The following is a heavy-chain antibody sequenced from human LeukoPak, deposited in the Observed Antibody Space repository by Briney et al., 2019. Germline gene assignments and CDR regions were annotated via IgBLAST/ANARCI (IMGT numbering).Heavy chain of an antibody. J-gene: IGHJ4*02. CDR1: GGTFSSYA. CDR2: IIPIFGTA. D-gene: IGHD2-15*01. V-gene: IGHV1-69*01. CDR3: ARASLWNGYCSGGSCYDRFDY. Sequence: ASVKVSFKASGGTFSSYAISWVRQAPGQGLEWMGGIIPIFGTANYAQKFQGRVTITADESTSTAYMELSSLRSEDTAVYYCARASLWNGYCSGGSCYDRFDYWGQGTLVTVSS.